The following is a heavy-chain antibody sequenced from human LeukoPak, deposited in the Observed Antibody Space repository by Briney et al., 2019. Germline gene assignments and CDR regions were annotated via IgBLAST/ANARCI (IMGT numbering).Heavy chain of an antibody. Sequence: GGSLRLSCAASGFTFSTYGMNWVRQAPGKGLEWVSSISSTSSYINSADSVKGRFTISRDNAKNSLYLQMNSLRAEDTAVYYCARDDLGCSSTSCYFDYWGQGALVTVSS. D-gene: IGHD2-2*01. CDR1: GFTFSTYG. CDR3: ARDDLGCSSTSCYFDY. CDR2: ISSTSSYI. V-gene: IGHV3-21*01. J-gene: IGHJ4*02.